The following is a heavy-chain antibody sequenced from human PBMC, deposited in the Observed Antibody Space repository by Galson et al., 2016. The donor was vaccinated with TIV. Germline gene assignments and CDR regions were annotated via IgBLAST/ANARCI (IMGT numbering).Heavy chain of an antibody. D-gene: IGHD1-26*01. CDR2: IVPMFGTT. V-gene: IGHV1-69*13. CDR1: GVTFSYFA. CDR3: ARTGADTLYSGGYGDDDGFDF. Sequence: SVKVSCKASGVTFSYFAFSWVRQAPGQGLEWMGGIVPMFGTTNYAQKFQGRVTISADESTTTAYLELSSLRSEDTAVYYCARTGADTLYSGGYGDDDGFDFWGQGTMVTVSS. J-gene: IGHJ3*01.